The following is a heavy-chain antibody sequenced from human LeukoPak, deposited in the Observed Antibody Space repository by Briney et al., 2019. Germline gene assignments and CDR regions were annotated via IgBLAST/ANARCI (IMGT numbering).Heavy chain of an antibody. CDR2: IYSDGSSR. J-gene: IGHJ4*01. Sequence: GGSLRLSCAASGFTFSNYWMRWVRQAPGKGLVWVSRIYSDGSSRSYADSVKGRFTISRDNPKHTPYLQMNSLRAADTAVYYCASASSHRIAAGGDYWGHGTLVTVSS. CDR3: ASASSHRIAAGGDY. CDR1: GFTFSNYW. D-gene: IGHD6-13*01. V-gene: IGHV3-74*01.